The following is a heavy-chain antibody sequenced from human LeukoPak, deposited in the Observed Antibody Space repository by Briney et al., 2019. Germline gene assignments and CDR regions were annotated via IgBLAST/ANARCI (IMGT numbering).Heavy chain of an antibody. CDR1: GFTFSSYS. CDR2: ISSSSSTI. Sequence: GGSLRLSCAPSGFTFSSYSMNWVRESPGKGLEWVSYISSSSSTIYYADSVKGRFTISRDNAKNSLYLQMNSLRAEDTAVYYCARDRAGTAMPMISYYYYYMDVWGKGTTVTVSS. V-gene: IGHV3-48*01. J-gene: IGHJ6*03. CDR3: ARDRAGTAMPMISYYYYYMDV. D-gene: IGHD5-18*01.